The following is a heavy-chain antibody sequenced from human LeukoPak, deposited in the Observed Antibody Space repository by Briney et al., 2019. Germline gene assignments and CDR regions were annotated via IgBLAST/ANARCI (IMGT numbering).Heavy chain of an antibody. CDR1: GYTFTGYY. CDR2: INAGNGNT. J-gene: IGHJ4*02. V-gene: IGHV1-3*03. CDR3: ARVVKYSSGPLTDLLPYYFDY. D-gene: IGHD6-19*01. Sequence: GSVKVSCMASGYTFTGYYMHWVRQAPGQRLEWMGWINAGNGNTKYSQEFQGRVTITRDTSASTAYMELSSLRSEDMAVYYCARVVKYSSGPLTDLLPYYFDYWGQGTLVTVSS.